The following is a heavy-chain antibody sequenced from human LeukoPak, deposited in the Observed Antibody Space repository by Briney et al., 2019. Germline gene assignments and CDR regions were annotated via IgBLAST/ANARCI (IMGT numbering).Heavy chain of an antibody. V-gene: IGHV1-69*13. CDR3: ARDLVGSAISYSSGAWDY. CDR1: GYTFTGYY. D-gene: IGHD3-10*01. CDR2: IIPLFGSA. Sequence: ASVKVSCKASGYTFTGYYMHWVRQAPGQGLEWMGGIIPLFGSADYAQKFQGRVTFTADESTSTAYMELSSLRPEDTAVYYCARDLVGSAISYSSGAWDYWGQGTLVTVSS. J-gene: IGHJ4*02.